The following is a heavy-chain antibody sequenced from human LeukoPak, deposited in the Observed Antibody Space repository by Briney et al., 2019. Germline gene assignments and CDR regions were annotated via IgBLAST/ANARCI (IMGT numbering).Heavy chain of an antibody. CDR2: ISGSGGST. CDR3: ARAPSGWPYNWFDP. V-gene: IGHV3-23*01. D-gene: IGHD6-19*01. J-gene: IGHJ5*02. Sequence: PGGTLRLSCAASGFTFSSYGMSWVRQAPGKGLEWVSAISGSGGSTYYADSVKGRFTISRDNAKNSLYLQMNSLRAEDTALYYCARAPSGWPYNWFDPWGQGTLVTVSS. CDR1: GFTFSSYG.